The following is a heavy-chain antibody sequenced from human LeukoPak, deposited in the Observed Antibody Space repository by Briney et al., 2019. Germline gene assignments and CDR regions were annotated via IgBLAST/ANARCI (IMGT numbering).Heavy chain of an antibody. D-gene: IGHD4-17*01. CDR3: ARFSNDHGVKFDY. J-gene: IGHJ4*02. Sequence: SETLSLTCTVSGGSISSGGYYWSWVRQHPEQGLEWIGYIYYSGTAYYNPSLKSRVTMSVDTSKNQFSLKLDSVTAADTAVYYCARFSNDHGVKFDYWGQGTLVTVSS. CDR1: GGSISSGGYY. CDR2: IYYSGTA. V-gene: IGHV4-31*03.